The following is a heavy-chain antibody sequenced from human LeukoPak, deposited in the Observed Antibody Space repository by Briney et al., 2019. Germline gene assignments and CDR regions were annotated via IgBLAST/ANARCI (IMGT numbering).Heavy chain of an antibody. V-gene: IGHV1-2*02. CDR3: ARVVGELTDAFDI. CDR2: INPNSGDT. D-gene: IGHD1-26*01. Sequence: ASVKVSCKASGYTFTGYYIHWVRQAPGQGLEWMGWINPNSGDTKYEQRFQGRVTMTRDTSISTAYMELTRLRSDDAAVYYCARVVGELTDAFDIWGQGTMVTVSS. CDR1: GYTFTGYY. J-gene: IGHJ3*02.